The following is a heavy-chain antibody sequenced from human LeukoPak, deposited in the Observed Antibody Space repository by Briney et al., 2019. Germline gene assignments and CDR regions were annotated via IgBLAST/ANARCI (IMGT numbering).Heavy chain of an antibody. Sequence: SETLSLTCTVSGGSISSGGYYWSWIRQHPGKGLEWIGYIYYSGSTYYNPSLKSRVTISVDTSKNQFSLKLSSVTAADTAVYYCARDIGYDSSGPYLQWGQGTLVTVSS. CDR1: GGSISSGGYY. J-gene: IGHJ4*02. CDR2: IYYSGST. D-gene: IGHD3-22*01. CDR3: ARDIGYDSSGPYLQ. V-gene: IGHV4-31*03.